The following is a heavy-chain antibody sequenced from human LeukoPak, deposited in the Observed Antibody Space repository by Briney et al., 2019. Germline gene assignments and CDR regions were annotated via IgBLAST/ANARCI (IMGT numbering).Heavy chain of an antibody. CDR2: ISYNSDTI. CDR3: GGDCYSGWYFDL. D-gene: IGHD2-21*02. CDR1: GFTFDDYA. Sequence: PGGSLRLSCAASGFTFDDYAMHWVRQAPGKGLEWVSGISYNSDTIAYADSVKGRFTISRDNAKNSLYLQMNSLRAEDTALYYCGGDCYSGWYFDLWGRGTLVTVSS. V-gene: IGHV3-9*01. J-gene: IGHJ2*01.